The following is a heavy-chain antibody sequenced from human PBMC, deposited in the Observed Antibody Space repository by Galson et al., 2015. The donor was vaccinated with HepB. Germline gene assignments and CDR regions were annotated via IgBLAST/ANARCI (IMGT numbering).Heavy chain of an antibody. CDR1: GFTFNSCA. J-gene: IGHJ6*02. D-gene: IGHD4-17*01. Sequence: LRLSCAASGFTFNSCAMHWVRQAPGKGLEWVAVISYDGSNKYYADSVKGRFTISRDKSKNTLYLQMNNLRTEDTAVYYCARDQGYGDWYYFGMDVWGQGTTVTVSS. CDR3: ARDQGYGDWYYFGMDV. CDR2: ISYDGSNK. V-gene: IGHV3-30*04.